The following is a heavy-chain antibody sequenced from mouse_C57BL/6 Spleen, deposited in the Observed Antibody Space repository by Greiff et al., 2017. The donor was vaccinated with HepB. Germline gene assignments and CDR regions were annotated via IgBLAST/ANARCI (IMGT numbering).Heavy chain of an antibody. D-gene: IGHD2-1*01. CDR3: AREEIYYGNYYYAMDY. J-gene: IGHJ4*01. CDR2: ISSGSSTI. V-gene: IGHV5-17*01. CDR1: GFTFSDYG. Sequence: EVQLVESGGGLVKPGGSLKLSCAASGFTFSDYGMHWVRQAPEKGLEWVAYISSGSSTIYYADTVKGRFTISRDNAKNTLFLQMTSLRSEDTAMYYCAREEIYYGNYYYAMDYWGQGTSVTVSS.